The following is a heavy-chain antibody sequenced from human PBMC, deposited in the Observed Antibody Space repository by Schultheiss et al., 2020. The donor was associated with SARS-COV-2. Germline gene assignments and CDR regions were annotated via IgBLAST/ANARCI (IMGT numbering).Heavy chain of an antibody. CDR3: ARDPDDFWSGFGVDY. CDR1: GGSLSSNAYY. CDR2: INHSGST. V-gene: IGHV4-39*07. D-gene: IGHD3-3*01. J-gene: IGHJ4*02. Sequence: SETLSLTCTVSGGSLSSNAYYWGWIRQPPGKGLEWIGEINHSGSTNYNPSLKSRVTISVDTSKNQFSLKLSSVTAADTAVYYCARDPDDFWSGFGVDYWGQGTLVTVSS.